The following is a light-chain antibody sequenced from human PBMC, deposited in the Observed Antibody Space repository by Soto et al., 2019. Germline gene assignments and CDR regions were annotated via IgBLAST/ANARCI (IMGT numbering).Light chain of an antibody. V-gene: IGKV1-9*01. CDR3: QQLNFFPIT. J-gene: IGKJ5*01. Sequence: DIQLTQSPSVLSAYAVESVKNTCRASQGISSFLAWYQQKPGRAPKLLIYAASTLQSGVPSRFSGSGSGTEFTLTITSLQPEDFATYYCQQLNFFPITSAQGARLEIK. CDR1: QGISSF. CDR2: AAS.